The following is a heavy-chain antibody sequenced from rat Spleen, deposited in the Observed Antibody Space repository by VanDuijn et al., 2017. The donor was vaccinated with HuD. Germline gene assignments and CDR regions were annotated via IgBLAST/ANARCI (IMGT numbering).Heavy chain of an antibody. D-gene: IGHD1-3*01. J-gene: IGHJ2*01. CDR2: INYEGSKT. CDR1: GFIFSDYG. Sequence: EVQLVESGGGLIQPGRSLKLSCAASGFIFSDYGMAWVRQAPKKGLEWVATINYEGSKTYYRDSVKGRFTISRDNAKSTLFLQMDSLRSEDTATYYCARQVLTRDYFDYWGQGVMVTVSS. CDR3: ARQVLTRDYFDY. V-gene: IGHV5-17*01.